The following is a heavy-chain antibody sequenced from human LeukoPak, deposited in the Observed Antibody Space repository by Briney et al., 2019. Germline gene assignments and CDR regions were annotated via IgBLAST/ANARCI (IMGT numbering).Heavy chain of an antibody. CDR1: GFTFSSYG. CDR2: IWYDGSNK. V-gene: IGHV3-33*01. D-gene: IGHD1-1*01. Sequence: GGSLRLSCAASGFTFSSYGMHWVRPAPGKGLEWVAVIWYDGSNKYYADSVKGRFTISRDNSKNTLYLQMNSRRAEDTAVYYCARARWNGVYYFDYWGQGTLVTGSS. J-gene: IGHJ4*02. CDR3: ARARWNGVYYFDY.